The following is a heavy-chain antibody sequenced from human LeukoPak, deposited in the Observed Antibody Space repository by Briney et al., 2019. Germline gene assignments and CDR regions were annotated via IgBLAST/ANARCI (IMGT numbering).Heavy chain of an antibody. CDR2: VIRDGSFT. J-gene: IGHJ6*02. V-gene: IGHV3-74*01. CDR1: GFTFRSYW. Sequence: PGGSLRLSCAASGFTFRSYWMHWVRQAPGKGLEWVSRVIRDGSFTNYADSVKGRFTISRDNSKNTLYLQMNSLRAEDTAVYYCARGLGIRNPAIYGTDVWGQGTTVTVSS. CDR3: ARGLGIRNPAIYGTDV. D-gene: IGHD7-27*01.